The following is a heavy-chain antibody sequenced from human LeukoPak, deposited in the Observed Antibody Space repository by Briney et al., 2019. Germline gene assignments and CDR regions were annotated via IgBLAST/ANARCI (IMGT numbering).Heavy chain of an antibody. Sequence: ASVTVSCTASGYTFTGYYMHWVRQAPGQGLEWMGWINPNSGGTNYAQKFQGWVTMTRDTSISTAYMELSRLRSDDTAVYYCAREGEEVWNYGWDYYGMDVWGQGTTVTVSS. J-gene: IGHJ6*02. V-gene: IGHV1-2*04. D-gene: IGHD1-7*01. CDR3: AREGEEVWNYGWDYYGMDV. CDR1: GYTFTGYY. CDR2: INPNSGGT.